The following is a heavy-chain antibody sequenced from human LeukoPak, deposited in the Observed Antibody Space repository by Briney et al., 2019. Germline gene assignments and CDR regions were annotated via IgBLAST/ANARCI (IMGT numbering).Heavy chain of an antibody. J-gene: IGHJ5*02. Sequence: EASVKVSCKASGYTFTSYGISWVRQAPGQGLEWMGWISAYNGNTNYAQKLQGRVTVTTDTSTSTAYMELRSLRSDDTAVYYCARARSSGSVGWFDPWGQGTLVTVSS. V-gene: IGHV1-18*01. CDR2: ISAYNGNT. D-gene: IGHD6-19*01. CDR3: ARARSSGSVGWFDP. CDR1: GYTFTSYG.